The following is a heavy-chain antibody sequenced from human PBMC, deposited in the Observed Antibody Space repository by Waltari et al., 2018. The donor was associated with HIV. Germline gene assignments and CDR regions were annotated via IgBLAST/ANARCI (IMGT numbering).Heavy chain of an antibody. V-gene: IGHV5-51*03. CDR2: IFPFDSDT. CDR3: ARLFYYDTTGYINNAFDI. D-gene: IGHD3-22*01. J-gene: IGHJ3*02. CDR1: GYTFTNYW. Sequence: EVQLVQSGAEVRKSGESLKISCKASGYTFTNYWIAWERQMSGEGLEWMGIIFPFDSDTRYNPSFEGQITISADKSLATAYLEWNNLNASDAAIYYCARLFYYDTTGYINNAFDIWGQGTVVTVS.